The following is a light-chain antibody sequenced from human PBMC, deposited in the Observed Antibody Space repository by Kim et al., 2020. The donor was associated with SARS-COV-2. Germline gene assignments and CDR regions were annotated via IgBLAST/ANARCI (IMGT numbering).Light chain of an antibody. CDR3: QAWDSSTAV. Sequence: VSPGRTASITCSGDKLGDKYACWYQQKPGQSPVLVIYQDSKRPSGIPERFSGSNSGNTATLTISGTQAMDEADYYCQAWDSSTAVFGTGTKVTVL. CDR2: QDS. V-gene: IGLV3-1*01. J-gene: IGLJ1*01. CDR1: KLGDKY.